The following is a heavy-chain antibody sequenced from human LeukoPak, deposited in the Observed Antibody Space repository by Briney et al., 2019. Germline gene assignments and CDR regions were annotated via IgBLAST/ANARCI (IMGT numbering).Heavy chain of an antibody. CDR3: ARTGYCSSTSCYVRPWDY. CDR1: GFTFSSYG. D-gene: IGHD2-2*01. CDR2: ISGSGDST. J-gene: IGHJ4*02. V-gene: IGHV3-23*01. Sequence: PGGSLRLSCAASGFTFSSYGMSWVRQAPGKGLEWVSAISGSGDSTYYADSLKGRFTISRDNSKNTLYLQMNSLRAEDTAVYYCARTGYCSSTSCYVRPWDYWGQGTLVTVSS.